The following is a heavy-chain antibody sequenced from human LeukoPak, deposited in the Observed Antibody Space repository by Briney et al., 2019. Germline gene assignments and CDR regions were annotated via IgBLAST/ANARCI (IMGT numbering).Heavy chain of an antibody. CDR2: IYTSWST. J-gene: IGHJ3*02. Sequence: SETLSLTCTVSGVSVSSGSYYWSWIRQPAGKGLEWIGRIYTSWSTNYNPSLKSRVTISVDTSKNQFSLKLSSVTAADTAVYYCARGHDFWSGSLDIWGQGTMVTVSS. D-gene: IGHD3-3*01. V-gene: IGHV4-61*02. CDR1: GVSVSSGSYY. CDR3: ARGHDFWSGSLDI.